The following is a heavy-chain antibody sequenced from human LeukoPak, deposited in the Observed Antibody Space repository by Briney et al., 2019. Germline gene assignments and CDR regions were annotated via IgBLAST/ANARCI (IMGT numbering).Heavy chain of an antibody. D-gene: IGHD2-2*01. CDR2: ISWNSGSI. J-gene: IGHJ3*02. CDR1: GFTFDDYA. Sequence: GRSLRLSCAASGFTFDDYAMHWVRQAPGKGLEWVSGISWNSGSIGYADSVKGRFTISRDNAKNSLYLQMNSLRAEDTALYYCAKAITGYCGSTSCPYAFDIWGQGTMVTVSS. V-gene: IGHV3-9*01. CDR3: AKAITGYCGSTSCPYAFDI.